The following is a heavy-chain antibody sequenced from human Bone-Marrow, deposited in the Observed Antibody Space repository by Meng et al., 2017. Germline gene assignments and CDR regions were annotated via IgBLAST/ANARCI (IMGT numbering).Heavy chain of an antibody. J-gene: IGHJ4*02. Sequence: GESLKISCAASGFTFSSYATSWVRQAPGKGLEWVSAISSSGGGTYYADSVKGRFTISRDNSKNTLNLQMSSLRVEDTAVYFCAKARDSSGSRGGGFDYWGQGARVTVSS. D-gene: IGHD6-19*01. CDR2: ISSSGGGT. CDR3: AKARDSSGSRGGGFDY. CDR1: GFTFSSYA. V-gene: IGHV3-23*01.